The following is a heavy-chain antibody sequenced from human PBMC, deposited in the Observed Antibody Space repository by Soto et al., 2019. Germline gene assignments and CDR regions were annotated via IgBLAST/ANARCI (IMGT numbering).Heavy chain of an antibody. CDR1: GGSISSYY. CDR2: IYYSGST. V-gene: IGHV4-59*01. CDR3: ARDKDTALTFDY. D-gene: IGHD7-27*01. Sequence: ASETLSLTCTVSGGSISSYYWSWIRQPPGKGLEWIGYIYYSGSTNYNPSLKSRVTISVDTSKNQFSLKLSSVTAADTAVYYCARDKDTALTFDYWGQGTLVTVSS. J-gene: IGHJ4*02.